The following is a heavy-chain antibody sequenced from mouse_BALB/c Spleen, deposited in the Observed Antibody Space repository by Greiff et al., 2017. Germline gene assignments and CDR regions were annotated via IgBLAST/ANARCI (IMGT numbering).Heavy chain of an antibody. CDR2: ISDGGSYT. V-gene: IGHV5-4*02. J-gene: IGHJ3*01. D-gene: IGHD2-14*01. CDR3: ARDSYYRYDGAY. CDR1: GFTFSDYY. Sequence: EVKLVESGGGLVKPGGSLKLSCAASGFTFSDYYMYWVRQTPEKRLEWVATISDGGSYTYYPDSVKGRFTISRDNAKNNLYLQMSSLKSEDTAMYYCARDSYYRYDGAYWGQGTLVTVSA.